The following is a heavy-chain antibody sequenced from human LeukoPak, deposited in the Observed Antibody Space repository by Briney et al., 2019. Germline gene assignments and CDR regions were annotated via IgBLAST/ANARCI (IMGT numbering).Heavy chain of an antibody. CDR2: ISYDGSNK. J-gene: IGHJ4*02. CDR3: ARDRGGYSYGCDY. V-gene: IGHV3-30*14. CDR1: GFTFSSYA. D-gene: IGHD5-18*01. Sequence: GRSLRLSCAASGFTFSSYAMHWVRQAPGKGLEWVAVISYDGSNKYYADSVKGRFTISRDNSKNTLYLQMNSLRAEDTAVYYCARDRGGYSYGCDYWGQGTLVTVYS.